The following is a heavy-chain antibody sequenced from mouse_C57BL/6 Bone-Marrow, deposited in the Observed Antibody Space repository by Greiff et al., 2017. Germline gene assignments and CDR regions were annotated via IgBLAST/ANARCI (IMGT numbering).Heavy chain of an antibody. V-gene: IGHV1-82*01. Sequence: QVQLQQSGPELVKPGASVKISCEASGYAFSSSWMNWVKQRPGKGLEWIGRIYPGDGDTNYNGKFKGKATLTADKSSSTAYMQLSSLTSEDSAVYFCAGNYGYWGQGTTLTVSS. CDR3: AGNYGY. CDR1: GYAFSSSW. D-gene: IGHD2-1*01. CDR2: IYPGDGDT. J-gene: IGHJ2*01.